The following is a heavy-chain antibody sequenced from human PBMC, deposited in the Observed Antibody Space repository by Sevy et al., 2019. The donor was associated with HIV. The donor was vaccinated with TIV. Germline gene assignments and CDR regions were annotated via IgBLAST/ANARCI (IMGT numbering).Heavy chain of an antibody. Sequence: SETLSLTCTVSGGSISSYYWSWIRQPPGKGLEWIGYIYYSGSTNYNPSLKSRVTISVDTSKNQFSLKLSSVTAADTAVYYCAGRGVAARPIDYWGQGILVTVSS. V-gene: IGHV4-59*01. CDR2: IYYSGST. J-gene: IGHJ4*02. CDR1: GGSISSYY. CDR3: AGRGVAARPIDY. D-gene: IGHD6-6*01.